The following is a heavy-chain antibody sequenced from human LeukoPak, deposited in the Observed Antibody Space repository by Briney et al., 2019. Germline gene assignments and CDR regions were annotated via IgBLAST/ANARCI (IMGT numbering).Heavy chain of an antibody. V-gene: IGHV3-7*03. Sequence: PGGSLRLSCTTSGFLFRNRWMSWVRQALGKGLEWVATINHDGSEKFYVDSVKGRFTISRDNARNSLFLQMSSLRVEETAVYYCARGDIDFWGRGTLVTVSS. J-gene: IGHJ4*02. D-gene: IGHD2-21*02. CDR3: ARGDIDF. CDR2: INHDGSEK. CDR1: GFLFRNRW.